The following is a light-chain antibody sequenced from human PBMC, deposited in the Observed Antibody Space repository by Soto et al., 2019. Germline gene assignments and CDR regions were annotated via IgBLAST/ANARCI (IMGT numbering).Light chain of an antibody. CDR3: QSWGTGPLV. Sequence: QAVVTQSPSASASLGASVKLTCTLSSGHSSYAIAWHQQQPEKGPRYLMKLNSDGSHSKGDGTHHRFSGSSSGAERYLTISSLPSEDEADYCCQSWGTGPLVFGGGTKVTVL. CDR2: LNSDGSH. V-gene: IGLV4-69*01. CDR1: SGHSSYA. J-gene: IGLJ2*01.